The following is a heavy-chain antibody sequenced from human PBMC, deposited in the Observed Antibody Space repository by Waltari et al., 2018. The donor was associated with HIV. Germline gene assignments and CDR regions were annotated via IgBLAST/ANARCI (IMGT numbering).Heavy chain of an antibody. CDR2: IYYSGST. Sequence: QVQLQESGPGLVKPSETLSLTCAVSGDSISSSCWSWIRQTPGKGLEWIGYIYYSGSTNYNPSLRNRVTISLETAKNQVSLKMTSVTVADTALYYCARGGLIAAAGGGERRLDPWGQGTLVTVSS. V-gene: IGHV4-59*01. CDR3: ARGGLIAAAGGGERRLDP. J-gene: IGHJ5*02. CDR1: GDSISSSC. D-gene: IGHD6-13*01.